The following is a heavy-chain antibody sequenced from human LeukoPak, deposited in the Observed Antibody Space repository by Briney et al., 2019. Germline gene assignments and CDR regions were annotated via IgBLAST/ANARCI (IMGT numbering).Heavy chain of an antibody. D-gene: IGHD3-10*01. CDR3: ARDLMVRGPMDV. V-gene: IGHV1-2*02. J-gene: IGHJ6*03. Sequence: ASVKVSCKASGYTFTGYYIHWVRQTPGQGLEWMGWIKPSSGGTNYAQNIQGRVTMTRDTSINTAYMELSRLRSDDTAVSYCARDLMVRGPMDVWGKGTTVTVSS. CDR2: IKPSSGGT. CDR1: GYTFTGYY.